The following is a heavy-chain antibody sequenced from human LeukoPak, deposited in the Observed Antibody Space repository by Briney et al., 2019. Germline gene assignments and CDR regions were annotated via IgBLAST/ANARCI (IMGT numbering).Heavy chain of an antibody. CDR3: ATSGNYYMGY. Sequence: PGGSLRLSYAGCGFTFRTCKMHWVGQAPGQERAWVSYISSSGGSIYYADSVKGRFTISRDNAKNSLFLQMNSLRAEDTAVYYCATSGNYYMGYWGQGTLVTVSS. CDR2: ISSSGGSI. V-gene: IGHV3-48*01. J-gene: IGHJ4*02. D-gene: IGHD1-26*01. CDR1: GFTFRTCK.